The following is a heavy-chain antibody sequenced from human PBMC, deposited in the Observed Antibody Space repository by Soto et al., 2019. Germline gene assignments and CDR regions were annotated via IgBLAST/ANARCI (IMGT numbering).Heavy chain of an antibody. CDR2: ISFDGSNK. V-gene: IGHV3-30*03. CDR1: GFTFSSYD. J-gene: IGHJ4*02. Sequence: GGSLRLSCAATGFTFSSYDMHWVRQAPGKGLEWVSVISFDGSNKYYADSVKGRFTISRDNSKNTLYLQMNSLRTEDTAVYYCEWEGLWGQGTLVTVSS. CDR3: EWEGL.